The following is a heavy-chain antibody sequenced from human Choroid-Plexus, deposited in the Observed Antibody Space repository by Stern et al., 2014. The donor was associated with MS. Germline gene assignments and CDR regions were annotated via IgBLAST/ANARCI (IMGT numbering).Heavy chain of an antibody. CDR3: AKDRQYLTYFFDH. D-gene: IGHD2/OR15-2a*01. Sequence: MQLVESGGGVVQPGRPLRLSCVASGFTFGSCAMHWVRPAPGKGLEWVAGVSYDGSYKYYADSGKGRFTISRDKSQNTLYMQMSSLRPEDTAVYYCAKDRQYLTYFFDHWGQGSLVTVSS. V-gene: IGHV3-30*18. CDR2: VSYDGSYK. J-gene: IGHJ5*02. CDR1: GFTFGSCA.